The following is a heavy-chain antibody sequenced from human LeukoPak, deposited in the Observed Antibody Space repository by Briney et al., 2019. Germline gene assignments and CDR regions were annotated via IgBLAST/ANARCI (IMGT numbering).Heavy chain of an antibody. D-gene: IGHD5-18*01. J-gene: IGHJ5*02. CDR3: ARCGYSYGRGDNWFDP. V-gene: IGHV4-4*07. CDR2: IYTSGST. CDR1: GGSISGHY. Sequence: SETLSLTCTVSGGSISGHYWSWLRQPAGKGLEWIGRIYTSGSTNYNPSLKSRVTISVDTSKNQFSLKLSSVTAADTAVYYCARCGYSYGRGDNWFDPWGQGTLVTVSS.